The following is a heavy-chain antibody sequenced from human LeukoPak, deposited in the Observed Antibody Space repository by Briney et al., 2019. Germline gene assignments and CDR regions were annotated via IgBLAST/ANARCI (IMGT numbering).Heavy chain of an antibody. CDR2: TYYRSKWYN. CDR3: ARDVRYCSGGSCYSDWFDP. Sequence: SQTLSLTCAISGDSVTSNTAAWNWIRQSPSRGLERLGRTYYRSKWYNDYAVSVKSRITINPDTSKNQFSLQLNSVTPEDTAVYYCARDVRYCSGGSCYSDWFDPWGQGTLVTVSS. J-gene: IGHJ5*02. D-gene: IGHD2-15*01. V-gene: IGHV6-1*01. CDR1: GDSVTSNTAA.